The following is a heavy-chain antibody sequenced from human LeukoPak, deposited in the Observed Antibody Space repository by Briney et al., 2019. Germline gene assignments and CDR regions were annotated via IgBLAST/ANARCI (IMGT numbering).Heavy chain of an antibody. CDR2: ISNSGTSI. V-gene: IGHV3-11*01. Sequence: PGGSLRLSCAASGFTFSDSYMTWIRQAPGKGLEWVSYISNSGTSIYYADSVKGRFTTSRDNSKNSLFLQMNTLRTEDTALYYCAKAEQQLSYTYDAFDIWGQGTMVTVSS. CDR1: GFTFSDSY. J-gene: IGHJ3*02. D-gene: IGHD6-13*01. CDR3: AKAEQQLSYTYDAFDI.